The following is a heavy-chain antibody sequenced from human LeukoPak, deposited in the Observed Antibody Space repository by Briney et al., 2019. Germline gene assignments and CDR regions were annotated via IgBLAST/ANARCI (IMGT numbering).Heavy chain of an antibody. Sequence: SETLSLTCSVSGDSISNYYGSWMRQPPGRGVEWIGYIYYSGSTTYNPSLKSRVTISVDTSKNQFSLKLTSVTAADRAVYYCATAGYEGGNPFEYWRQGTLVTV. D-gene: IGHD6-13*01. CDR2: IYYSGST. V-gene: IGHV4-59*01. CDR3: ATAGYEGGNPFEY. J-gene: IGHJ4*02. CDR1: GDSISNYY.